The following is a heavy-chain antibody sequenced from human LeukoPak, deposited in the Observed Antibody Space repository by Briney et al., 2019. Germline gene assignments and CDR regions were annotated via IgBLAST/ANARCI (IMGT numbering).Heavy chain of an antibody. CDR1: GFTFSSYA. Sequence: PGGSLTLSCAASGFTFSSYAMSWVRQAPGKGLEWVSAMSGSGRSTYYADSVKGRFTISRDNSKNTVYLQMNSLRAEDTAEYYCAKDMGEDGSYFLDYWGQGNLVTVSS. J-gene: IGHJ4*02. CDR3: AKDMGEDGSYFLDY. CDR2: MSGSGRST. D-gene: IGHD1-26*01. V-gene: IGHV3-23*01.